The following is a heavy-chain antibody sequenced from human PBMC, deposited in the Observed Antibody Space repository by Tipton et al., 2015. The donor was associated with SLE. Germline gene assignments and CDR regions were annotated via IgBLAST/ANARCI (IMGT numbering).Heavy chain of an antibody. D-gene: IGHD6-19*01. CDR3: ARGLSSGLYYFDS. CDR2: IYTSGTT. CDR1: GGSFSGYY. Sequence: TLSLTCAIFGGSFSGYYWSWIRQPPGKTLEWIGYIYTSGTTNYNPSLESRVTMPLDRSNNQFSLRLTSLTAADTAIYYCARGLSSGLYYFDSWGQGTLVTVSS. V-gene: IGHV4-4*08. J-gene: IGHJ4*02.